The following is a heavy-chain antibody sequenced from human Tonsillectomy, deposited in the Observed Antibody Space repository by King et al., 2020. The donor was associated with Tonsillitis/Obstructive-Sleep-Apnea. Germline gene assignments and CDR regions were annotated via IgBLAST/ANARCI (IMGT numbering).Heavy chain of an antibody. J-gene: IGHJ4*02. Sequence: VPLVESGGGVVQPGRSLRLSCAASGFTFSSYGMHWVRQAPAKGLEWVAVISYDGSNKYYADSVKGRFTISRDNSKNTLYLQMNSLRAEDTAVYYCAKDLDPIAAAGTGGLDYWGQGTLVTVSS. D-gene: IGHD6-13*01. CDR3: AKDLDPIAAAGTGGLDY. CDR2: ISYDGSNK. CDR1: GFTFSSYG. V-gene: IGHV3-30*18.